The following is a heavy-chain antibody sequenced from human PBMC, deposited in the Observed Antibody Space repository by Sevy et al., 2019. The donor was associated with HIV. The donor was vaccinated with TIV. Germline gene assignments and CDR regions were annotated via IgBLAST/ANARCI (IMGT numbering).Heavy chain of an antibody. J-gene: IGHJ6*02. CDR3: AKGDRSFYGIDV. CDR2: ISGSGGST. D-gene: IGHD2-15*01. CDR1: GFTFGTYV. Sequence: GGSLRLSCAASGFTFGTYVMNWVRQAPGKGLEWVSGISGSGGSTYYADSVKGRITISRDNSKKTVYLQMNSLRAEDTAVYYCAKGDRSFYGIDVWGQATTVTVSS. V-gene: IGHV3-23*01.